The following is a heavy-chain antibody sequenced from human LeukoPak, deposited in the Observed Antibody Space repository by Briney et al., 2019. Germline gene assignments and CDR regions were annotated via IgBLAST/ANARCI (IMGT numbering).Heavy chain of an antibody. V-gene: IGHV4-39*01. J-gene: IGHJ5*02. CDR2: IFYNGST. D-gene: IGHD2-8*01. CDR1: GGSIYSSSFY. Sequence: SETLSLTCTVSGGSIYSSSFYWSWIRQPPGKGLEWIGSIFYNGSTNYTPSLKSRVTISVDRSKNQLSLDLSSVTAADSAIYYCARRPRMVSATNWIDPWGQGTLVIVSS. CDR3: ARRPRMVSATNWIDP.